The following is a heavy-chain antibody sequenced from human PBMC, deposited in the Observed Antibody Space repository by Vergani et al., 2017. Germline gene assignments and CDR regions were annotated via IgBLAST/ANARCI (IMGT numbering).Heavy chain of an antibody. V-gene: IGHV4-31*03. CDR3: AGGYDHSGFGAFDI. D-gene: IGHD3-22*01. Sequence: QVHLQESGPGLVKPSQTLSLTCTVSGGSFSSDGYYWSWIRQHPGKGLEWIGYIFYSGSTYYNPALQSRVTISIDMFKNQFSLKLSSVTVADTAVYYCAGGYDHSGFGAFDIWGQGTMVTVS. CDR2: IFYSGST. J-gene: IGHJ3*02. CDR1: GGSFSSDGYY.